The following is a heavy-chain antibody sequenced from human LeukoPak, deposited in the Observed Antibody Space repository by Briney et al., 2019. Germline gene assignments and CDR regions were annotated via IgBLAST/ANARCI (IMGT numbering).Heavy chain of an antibody. CDR2: ISHSGST. CDR1: GGSFSGYY. V-gene: IGHV4-34*01. CDR3: ARGRRIQLWSRPDYYMDV. D-gene: IGHD5-18*01. Sequence: SETLSLTCAVYGGSFSGYYWSWIRQPPGKGLEWIGEISHSGSTNYNPSLKSRVTISVDTSKNQFSLKLSSVTAADTAVYYCARGRRIQLWSRPDYYMDVWGKGTTVTVSS. J-gene: IGHJ6*03.